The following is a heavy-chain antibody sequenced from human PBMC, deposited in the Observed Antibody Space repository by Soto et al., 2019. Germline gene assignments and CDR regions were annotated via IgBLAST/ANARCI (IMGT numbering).Heavy chain of an antibody. CDR3: ARDPRGVIVVVDDAFDI. Sequence: QVQLVQSGAEVKKPGASVKVSCKASGYTFTSYGISWVRQAPGQGLEWMGWISAYNGNTNYAQKLQGRVTMTTDTSTSTAYMELRSLRSDDTAVYCCARDPRGVIVVVDDAFDIWGQGTMVTVSS. D-gene: IGHD3-22*01. CDR2: ISAYNGNT. V-gene: IGHV1-18*04. CDR1: GYTFTSYG. J-gene: IGHJ3*02.